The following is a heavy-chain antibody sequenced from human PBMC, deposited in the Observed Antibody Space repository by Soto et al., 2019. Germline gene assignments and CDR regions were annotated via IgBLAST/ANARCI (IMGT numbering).Heavy chain of an antibody. Sequence: PGGSLRLSCAASGFTFSSYGMHWVRQAPCKWLEWVAVRSYDGSNQYYADSVKGRFTISRDNSKNTLYLQMNSLRAEDTAVYYCARDRTFEGVIPTPSFVPWGQGTLVTVSA. D-gene: IGHD3-16*01. CDR1: GFTFSSYG. V-gene: IGHV3-30*03. CDR3: ARDRTFEGVIPTPSFVP. CDR2: RSYDGSNQ. J-gene: IGHJ5*02.